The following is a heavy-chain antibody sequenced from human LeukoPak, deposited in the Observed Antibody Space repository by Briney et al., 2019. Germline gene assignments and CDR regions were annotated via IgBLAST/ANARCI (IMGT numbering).Heavy chain of an antibody. J-gene: IGHJ6*03. CDR3: GRQRKVPRVNYMDV. D-gene: IGHD3-10*01. Sequence: SETLSLTCTVSGDSIRSSSYYWGWIRQPPGKGLEWIRSIYYSGSTNYDPSLNSRVTISVDTTNSQFSLRLTSVTAADAAVYYCGRQRKVPRVNYMDVWGKGTTVTVS. V-gene: IGHV4-39*01. CDR1: GDSIRSSSYY. CDR2: IYYSGST.